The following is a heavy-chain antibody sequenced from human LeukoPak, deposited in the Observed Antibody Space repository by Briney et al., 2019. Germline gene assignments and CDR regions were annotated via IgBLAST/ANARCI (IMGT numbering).Heavy chain of an antibody. CDR3: AKEDYVWGSYRPKDY. V-gene: IGHV3-30*02. J-gene: IGHJ4*02. CDR2: IRYDGSNK. Sequence: PGGSLRLSCAASGFTFSSYGMHWVRQAPGKGLEWVAVIRYDGSNKYYADSVKGRFTISRDNSKNTLYLQMNSLRAEDTAVYYCAKEDYVWGSYRPKDYWGQGTLVTVSS. CDR1: GFTFSSYG. D-gene: IGHD3-16*02.